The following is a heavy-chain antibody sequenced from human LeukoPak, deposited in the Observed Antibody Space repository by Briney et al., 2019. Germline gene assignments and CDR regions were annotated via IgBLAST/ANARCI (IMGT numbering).Heavy chain of an antibody. V-gene: IGHV4-59*08. CDR1: GGSISPYY. CDR3: ARHAVYAGSGWAFDY. J-gene: IGHJ4*02. D-gene: IGHD6-19*01. Sequence: SETLSLTCTVSGGSISPYYWSWIRQPPGKGLEWIGYIFHTGSGSTSHNPSLKSRVTISVDTSKNQFSLNLNSVTAADTAVYYCARHAVYAGSGWAFDYWGQGTLVTISS. CDR2: IFHTGSGST.